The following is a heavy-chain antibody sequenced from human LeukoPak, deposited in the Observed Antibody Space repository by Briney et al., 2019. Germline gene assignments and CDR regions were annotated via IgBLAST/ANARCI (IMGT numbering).Heavy chain of an antibody. CDR3: ARVFSSSWYARGAASGGADY. D-gene: IGHD6-13*01. CDR1: GFTFSSYC. Sequence: GGSLRLSCAASGFTFSSYCMNWVRQAPGKGLEWVANIKQDGSEKYYVDSVKGRFTISRDNAKNSLYLQMNSLRAEDTAVYYCARVFSSSWYARGAASGGADYWGQGTLVTVSS. CDR2: IKQDGSEK. V-gene: IGHV3-7*01. J-gene: IGHJ4*02.